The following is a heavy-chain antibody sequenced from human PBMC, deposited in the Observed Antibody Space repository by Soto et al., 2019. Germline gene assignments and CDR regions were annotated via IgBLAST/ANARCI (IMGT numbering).Heavy chain of an antibody. Sequence: QVQLVESGGGVVQPGESLRLSCAVSGFAFGSYAMHWVRQPPDKGLVWVAVISSDGTSKYVADSAEGRFTISRDTFGSTLYIQMNGLKTEDSGLYYCARASVHMAAAGRHEYWGQGTLVTFSS. CDR2: ISSDGTSK. V-gene: IGHV3-30-3*01. CDR3: ARASVHMAAAGRHEY. D-gene: IGHD6-13*01. CDR1: GFAFGSYA. J-gene: IGHJ4*02.